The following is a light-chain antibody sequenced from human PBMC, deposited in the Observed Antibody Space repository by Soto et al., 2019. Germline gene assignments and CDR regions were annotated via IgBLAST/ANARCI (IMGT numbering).Light chain of an antibody. CDR3: QQYNSYS. V-gene: IGKV1-5*03. CDR2: KAS. Sequence: DIQMTQSPSTLSGSVGDRVTITCRASQTISSWLAWYQKKPGTATNLLIYKASTLKSGVPSSFSGSGSGTEFTLTISSLQPDDFATYYCQQYNSYSFGQGTKVDIK. CDR1: QTISSW. J-gene: IGKJ1*01.